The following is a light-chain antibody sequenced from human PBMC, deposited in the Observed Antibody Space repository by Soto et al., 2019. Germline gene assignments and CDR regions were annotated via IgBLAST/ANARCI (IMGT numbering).Light chain of an antibody. CDR3: QQYDRSPIT. Sequence: ENVLTQSPGTLSLSPGERATLSCRASQSVGRNYLAWFQQKSGQAPRLVIYGASSRAAGIPDRFSGSGSGTDFTLSISRLEPEDFAVFYCQQYDRSPITFGQGTRLEIK. V-gene: IGKV3-20*01. CDR1: QSVGRNY. CDR2: GAS. J-gene: IGKJ5*01.